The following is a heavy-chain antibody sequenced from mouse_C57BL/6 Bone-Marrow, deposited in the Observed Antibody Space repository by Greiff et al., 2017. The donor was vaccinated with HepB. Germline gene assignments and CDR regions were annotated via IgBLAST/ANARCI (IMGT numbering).Heavy chain of an antibody. CDR2: IYPRSGNT. D-gene: IGHD3-2*02. V-gene: IGHV1-81*01. J-gene: IGHJ2*01. CDR1: GYTFTSYG. Sequence: QVQLKESGAELARPGASVKLSCKASGYTFTSYGISWVKQRTGQGLEWIGEIYPRSGNTYYNEKFKGKATLTADKSSSTAYMELRSLTSEDSAVYFCARPAQDYFDYWGQGTTLTVSS. CDR3: ARPAQDYFDY.